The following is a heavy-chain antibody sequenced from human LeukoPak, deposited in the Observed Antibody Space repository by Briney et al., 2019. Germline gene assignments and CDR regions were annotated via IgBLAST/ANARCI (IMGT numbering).Heavy chain of an antibody. CDR2: ISGDGGST. CDR3: ASVALELLLLSAALDY. V-gene: IGHV3-43*02. CDR1: GFTFDDYA. Sequence: PGGSLRLSCAASGFTFDDYAMHWVRHAPGKGLEWVSLISGDGGSTYYADSVKGRFTISRDNSKNSLYLQMNSRRTEDTALYYCASVALELLLLSAALDYWGQGTLVTVSS. D-gene: IGHD3-22*01. J-gene: IGHJ4*02.